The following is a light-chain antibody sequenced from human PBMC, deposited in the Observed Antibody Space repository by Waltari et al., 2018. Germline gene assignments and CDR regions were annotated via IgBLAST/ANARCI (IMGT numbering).Light chain of an antibody. V-gene: IGKV1-39*01. CDR1: QTINTF. Sequence: DIQMTQSPSSLSASVGDRVTITCRASQTINTFLNWYQKRPGKVPKLLIYAASSLQSGVPSRFSGSGSGTDFTLTISSLQAEDFAIYYCQQSYNIPVTFGQGTRLEI. CDR2: AAS. J-gene: IGKJ2*01. CDR3: QQSYNIPVT.